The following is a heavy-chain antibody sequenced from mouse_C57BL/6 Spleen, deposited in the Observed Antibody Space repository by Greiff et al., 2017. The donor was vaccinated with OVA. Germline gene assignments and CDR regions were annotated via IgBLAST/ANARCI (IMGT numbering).Heavy chain of an antibody. V-gene: IGHV1-81*01. CDR2: IYPRSGNT. D-gene: IGHD2-10*01. J-gene: IGHJ4*01. Sequence: VKLQQSGAELARPGASVKLSCKASGYTFTSYGISWVKQRTGQGLEWIGEIYPRSGNTYYNEKFKGKATLTADKSSSTAYMELRSLTSEDSAVYVCARSGGPYYQSAMDYWGQGTSVTVSS. CDR3: ARSGGPYYQSAMDY. CDR1: GYTFTSYG.